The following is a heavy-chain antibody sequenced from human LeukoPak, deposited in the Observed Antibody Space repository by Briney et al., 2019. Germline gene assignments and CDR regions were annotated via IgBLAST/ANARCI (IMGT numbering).Heavy chain of an antibody. Sequence: SETLSLTCAVSGGSIGSGGYSWSWIRQPPGKGLEWIGYIYHSGSTYYNPSLKSRVTISVDRSKNQFSLKLSSVTAADTAVYYCARHGSETTFYYYYYMDVWGKGTTVTVSS. CDR2: IYHSGST. CDR3: ARHGSETTFYYYYYMDV. J-gene: IGHJ6*03. V-gene: IGHV4-30-2*01. D-gene: IGHD1-7*01. CDR1: GGSIGSGGYS.